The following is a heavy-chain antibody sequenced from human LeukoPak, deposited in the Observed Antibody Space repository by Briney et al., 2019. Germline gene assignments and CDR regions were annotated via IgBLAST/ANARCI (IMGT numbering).Heavy chain of an antibody. J-gene: IGHJ4*02. CDR2: ISYDGSNK. CDR1: GFTFSSYG. V-gene: IGHV3-30*19. Sequence: GRSLRLSCAASGFTFSSYGMHWVRQAPGKGLEWVAVISYDGSNKYYADSVKGRFTISRDNSKNTLYLQMNSLRAEDTAVYYCARVGGDFDYWGQGTLVTVSS. D-gene: IGHD4-23*01. CDR3: ARVGGDFDY.